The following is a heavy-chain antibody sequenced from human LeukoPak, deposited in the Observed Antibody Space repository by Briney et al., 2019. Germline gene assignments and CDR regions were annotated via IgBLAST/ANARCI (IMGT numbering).Heavy chain of an antibody. V-gene: IGHV4-34*01. Sequence: SETLSPTCAVYGGSFSGYYWSWIRQPPGKGLEWIGEINHSGSTNHNPSLKSRVTISVDTSKNQFSLKLSSVTAADTAVYYCARVSNRGYCSGGSCYPPHYGMDVWGQGTTVTVSS. CDR1: GGSFSGYY. CDR2: INHSGST. CDR3: ARVSNRGYCSGGSCYPPHYGMDV. J-gene: IGHJ6*02. D-gene: IGHD2-15*01.